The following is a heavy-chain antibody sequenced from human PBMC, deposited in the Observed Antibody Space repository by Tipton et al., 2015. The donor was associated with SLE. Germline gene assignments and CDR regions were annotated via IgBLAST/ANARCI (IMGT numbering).Heavy chain of an antibody. CDR2: MNPNSGYT. J-gene: IGHJ5*02. CDR1: GYSFTNYD. Sequence: VQLVQSGAEVKRPGASVRVSCKASGYSFTNYDINWVRQASGQGLEWMGWMNPNSGYTVYAQKFQGRVSMTRTTSINTAYMELSSLTSEDTAVYYCVRDSIAARIYGWLDPWGQGTLVTVSS. V-gene: IGHV1-8*01. D-gene: IGHD6-6*01. CDR3: VRDSIAARIYGWLDP.